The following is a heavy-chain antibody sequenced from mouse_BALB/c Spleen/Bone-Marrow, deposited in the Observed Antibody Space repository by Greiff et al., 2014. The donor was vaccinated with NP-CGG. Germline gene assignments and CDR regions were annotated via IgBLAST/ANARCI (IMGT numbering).Heavy chain of an antibody. CDR1: DYTFTSYW. CDR3: TLAYFGKGDWYFDV. CDR2: IYPGNSDT. V-gene: IGHV1-5*01. D-gene: IGHD2-10*01. Sequence: VQLQQSGTVLARPGTSVKMSCKASDYTFTSYWMHWLKQRPGQGLEWIGAIYPGNSDTSYNQKFKGKAELTAVTSTSTAYMDLSSLTNEDSAVYYCTLAYFGKGDWYFDVWGAGTTVTVSS. J-gene: IGHJ1*01.